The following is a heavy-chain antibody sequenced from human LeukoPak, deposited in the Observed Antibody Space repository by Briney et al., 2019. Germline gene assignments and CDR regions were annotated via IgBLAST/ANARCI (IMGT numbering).Heavy chain of an antibody. CDR2: IYSGGST. Sequence: GGSLRLSCAASGFTVSSSYMSWVRQAPGKGLEWVSVIYSGGSTYYADSVKGRFTISRDNSKNTLYLQMNSLRAEDTAVYYCARGGSSGWYYFDYWGQGTLVTVSS. CDR1: GFTVSSSY. V-gene: IGHV3-66*01. CDR3: ARGGSSGWYYFDY. J-gene: IGHJ4*02. D-gene: IGHD6-19*01.